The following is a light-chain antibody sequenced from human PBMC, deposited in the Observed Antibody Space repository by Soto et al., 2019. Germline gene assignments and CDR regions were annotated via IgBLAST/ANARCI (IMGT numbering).Light chain of an antibody. CDR1: QVLNNK. V-gene: IGKV3-15*01. CDR3: QQYNNWPPWT. CDR2: GAS. Sequence: EIVMTQSPATLSVSPGERATLSCRASQVLNNKFAWYQQKPCQAPRLLMYGASTRATGFPASFSGNASGTEFTLTITSLQSEDVAVYYCQQYNNWPPWTFGQGTKVDIK. J-gene: IGKJ1*01.